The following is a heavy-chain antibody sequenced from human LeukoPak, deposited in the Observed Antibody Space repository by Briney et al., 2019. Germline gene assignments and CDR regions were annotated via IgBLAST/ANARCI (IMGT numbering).Heavy chain of an antibody. D-gene: IGHD5-18*01. CDR2: ISANNGNT. V-gene: IGHV1-18*01. Sequence: ASVKVSCKASGYTFTSYGISWVRQAPGQGLEWMGWISANNGNTNYAQKLQGRVTMTTDTSTSTAYMELRSLRSDDTAVYYCARVAWIQLWPHFDYWGQGTLVTVSS. CDR1: GYTFTSYG. J-gene: IGHJ4*02. CDR3: ARVAWIQLWPHFDY.